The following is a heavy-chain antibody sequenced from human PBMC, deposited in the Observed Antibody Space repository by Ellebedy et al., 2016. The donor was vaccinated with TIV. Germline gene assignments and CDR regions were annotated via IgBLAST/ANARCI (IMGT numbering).Heavy chain of an antibody. V-gene: IGHV4-39*01. CDR3: ARWFGELLYVRWFDP. Sequence: GSLRLSCTVSGVSVTRTSYYWGWIRQPPQKGLEWIGSIYYSGSTYYNPSLKSRVTISVDTSKNQFSLRLTSVTAADTAVYYCARWFGELLYVRWFDPWGQGTLVTVSS. D-gene: IGHD3-10*01. J-gene: IGHJ5*02. CDR2: IYYSGST. CDR1: GVSVTRTSYY.